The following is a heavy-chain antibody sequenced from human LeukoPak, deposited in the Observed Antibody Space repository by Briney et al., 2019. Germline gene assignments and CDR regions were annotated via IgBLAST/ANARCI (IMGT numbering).Heavy chain of an antibody. CDR1: GFTFSRYG. Sequence: GGSLRLSCAASGFTFSRYGMNWVRQAPGKGLEWVSGISPSGGGTYYADSVKGRFTIPRDDSKNTLSLQMNSLRVEDTAVYYCAQDLAWGAFDHWSQGTLVTVSS. CDR3: AQDLAWGAFDH. D-gene: IGHD7-27*01. J-gene: IGHJ4*02. CDR2: ISPSGGGT. V-gene: IGHV3-23*01.